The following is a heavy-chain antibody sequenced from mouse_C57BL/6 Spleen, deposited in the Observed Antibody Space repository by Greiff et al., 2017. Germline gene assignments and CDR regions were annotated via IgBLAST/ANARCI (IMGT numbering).Heavy chain of an antibody. J-gene: IGHJ4*01. CDR3: ARWFGYYAMDY. V-gene: IGHV1-76*01. CDR1: GYTFTDYY. CDR2: IYPGSGNT. Sequence: VQLQQSGAELVRPGASVKLSCKASGYTFTDYYINWAKQRPGQGLEWIARIYPGSGNTYYNEKFKGKATLTAEKSSSTAYMQLSSLTSEDSAVYFCARWFGYYAMDYWGQGTSVTVSS. D-gene: IGHD2-2*01.